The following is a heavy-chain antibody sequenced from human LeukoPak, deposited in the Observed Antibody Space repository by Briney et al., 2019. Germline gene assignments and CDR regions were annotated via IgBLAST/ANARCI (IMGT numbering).Heavy chain of an antibody. J-gene: IGHJ4*02. CDR2: IYYSGST. CDR3: ARARLDYDFWSGFVY. CDR1: GGSISSYY. D-gene: IGHD3-3*01. V-gene: IGHV4-59*01. Sequence: SETLSLTCTVSGGSISSYYWSWSRQPPGKGLEWIGYIYYSGSTNYNPSLKSQVTISVDTSKNQFSLKLSSVTAADKAVYYCARARLDYDFWSGFVYWGQGTLVTVSS.